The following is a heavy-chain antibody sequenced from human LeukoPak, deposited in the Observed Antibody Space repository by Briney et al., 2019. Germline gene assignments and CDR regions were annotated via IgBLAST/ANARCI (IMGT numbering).Heavy chain of an antibody. J-gene: IGHJ4*02. CDR2: IYYSGST. CDR3: ARPTYFDFWSGLED. Sequence: SETLSLTCTVSGGSISSYYWSWIRQPPGKGLEWIGYIYYSGSTNYNPSLKSRVTISVDTSKNQFSLKVSSVTAADTAVYYCARPTYFDFWSGLEDWGQGTLVTVSS. CDR1: GGSISSYY. V-gene: IGHV4-59*08. D-gene: IGHD3-3*01.